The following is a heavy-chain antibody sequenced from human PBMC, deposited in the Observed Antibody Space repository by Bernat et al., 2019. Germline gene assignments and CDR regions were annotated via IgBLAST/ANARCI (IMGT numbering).Heavy chain of an antibody. CDR2: ISYDGSNK. CDR3: ARDLGITGTPEDAFDI. Sequence: QVQLVESGGGMVQPGRSLRLSCAASGFTFSSYAMHWVRQAPGKGLEWVAVISYDGSNKYYADSVKGRFTISRDNSKNTLYLQMNSLRAEDTAVYYCARDLGITGTPEDAFDIWGQGTMVTVSS. J-gene: IGHJ3*02. D-gene: IGHD1-20*01. CDR1: GFTFSSYA. V-gene: IGHV3-30*01.